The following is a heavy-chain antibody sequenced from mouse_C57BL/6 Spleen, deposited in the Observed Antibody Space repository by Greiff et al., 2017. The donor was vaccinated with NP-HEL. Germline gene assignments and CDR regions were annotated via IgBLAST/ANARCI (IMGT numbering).Heavy chain of an antibody. D-gene: IGHD2-10*02. CDR2: FHPSPDDT. J-gene: IGHJ1*03. V-gene: IGHV1-47*01. CDR1: GYTFPPSR. Sequence: VQLQQSGAELVNPGASVKMSCKASGYTFPPSRQSLRTPNHGTSLYFIVTFHPSPDDTKYNEKFKGKATLTVEKSSSTVYLELSRLTSDDSAVYYCARRVWYWYFDVWGTGTTVTVSS. CDR3: ARRVWYWYFDV.